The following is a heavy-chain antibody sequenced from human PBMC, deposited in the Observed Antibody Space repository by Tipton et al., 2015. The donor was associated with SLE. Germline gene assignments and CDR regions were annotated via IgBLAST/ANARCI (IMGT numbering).Heavy chain of an antibody. V-gene: IGHV4-4*02. CDR2: IYHSGST. CDR1: GGSISSSNW. J-gene: IGHJ4*02. D-gene: IGHD6-13*01. Sequence: TLSLTCTVSGGSISSSNWWSWVRQPPGKGLEWIGGIYHSGSTNYNPSLKSRVTLSVDKSKNQFSLKLSSVTAADTAVYYCAITYSSSWRSYFDYWGQGTLVTVSS. CDR3: AITYSSSWRSYFDY.